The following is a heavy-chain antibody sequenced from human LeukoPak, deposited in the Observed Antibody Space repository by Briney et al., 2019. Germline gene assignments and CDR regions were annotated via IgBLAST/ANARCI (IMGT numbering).Heavy chain of an antibody. V-gene: IGHV3-30*02. D-gene: IGHD3-22*01. J-gene: IGHJ3*02. CDR3: AKDRVRAYYDSSGYYPDAFDI. Sequence: GGSLRLSCAASGFTFSSYGMHWVRQAPGKGLEWVAFIRYDGSNKYYADSVKGRFTISRDNSKNTLYLQMNSLRAEDTAVYYCAKDRVRAYYDSSGYYPDAFDIWGQGTMVIVSS. CDR2: IRYDGSNK. CDR1: GFTFSSYG.